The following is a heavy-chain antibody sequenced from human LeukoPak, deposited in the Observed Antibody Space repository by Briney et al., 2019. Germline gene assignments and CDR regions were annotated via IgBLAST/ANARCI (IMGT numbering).Heavy chain of an antibody. V-gene: IGHV4-34*01. CDR2: INHSGST. J-gene: IGHJ4*02. CDR1: GGSFSGYY. CDR3: ARCKRAYYYDSSGYYAFDY. Sequence: PSETLSLTCAVYGGSFSGYYWSWIRQPPGKGLEWIGEINHSGSTNYNPSLKSRVTISVDTSKNQFSLKLSSVTAADTAVYYCARCKRAYYYDSSGYYAFDYWGQGTLVTVSS. D-gene: IGHD3-22*01.